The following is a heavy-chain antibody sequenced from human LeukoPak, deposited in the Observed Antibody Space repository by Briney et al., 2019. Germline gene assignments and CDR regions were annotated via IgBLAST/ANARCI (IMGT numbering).Heavy chain of an antibody. CDR3: TTNPRYCGGDCSYFDY. D-gene: IGHD2-21*02. Sequence: GGSLRLSCAASGFTFSNAWMSWVRQAPGKGLEWVGRIQSRTDGGTADYAAPVKGRFTISRDGSKNMLYLQMNSLKTEDTAVYYCTTNPRYCGGDCSYFDYWGQGTLVTVSS. CDR2: IQSRTDGGTA. V-gene: IGHV3-15*01. CDR1: GFTFSNAW. J-gene: IGHJ4*02.